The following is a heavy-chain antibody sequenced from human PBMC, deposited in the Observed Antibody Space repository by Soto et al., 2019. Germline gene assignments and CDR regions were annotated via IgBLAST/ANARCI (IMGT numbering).Heavy chain of an antibody. D-gene: IGHD2-15*01. J-gene: IGHJ4*02. CDR2: ISHDGGNK. V-gene: IGHV3-30-3*01. CDR3: ARDEGGIVVPVAAPFDY. CDR1: GFTFSNYA. Sequence: QVQLVESGGGVVQPGRSLRLSCAASGFTFSNYAMHWVRQAPGKGLEWVALISHDGGNKNYADSVKGRFIISRDDSKTTLCLEMNSLSPEDTALYYCARDEGGIVVPVAAPFDYWGQGTLLTVSS.